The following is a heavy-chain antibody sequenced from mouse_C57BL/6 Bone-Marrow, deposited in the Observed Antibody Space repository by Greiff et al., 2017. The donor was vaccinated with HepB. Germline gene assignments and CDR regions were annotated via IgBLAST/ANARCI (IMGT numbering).Heavy chain of an antibody. D-gene: IGHD1-1*01. CDR3: AREGYYGSSWGFAY. Sequence: VQLQQSGPGLVKPSQSLSLTCSVTGYSITSGYYLNWIRQFPGNKLEWMGYISYDGSNNYNPSLKNRISITRDTSKNQFFLKLNSVTTEDTATYYCAREGYYGSSWGFAYWGQGTLVTVSA. J-gene: IGHJ3*01. CDR2: ISYDGSN. CDR1: GYSITSGYY. V-gene: IGHV3-6*01.